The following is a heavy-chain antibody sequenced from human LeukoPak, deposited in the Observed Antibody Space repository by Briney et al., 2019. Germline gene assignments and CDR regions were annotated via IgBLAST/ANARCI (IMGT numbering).Heavy chain of an antibody. J-gene: IGHJ6*03. CDR3: AKDGGYSANIYYMDV. CDR1: GFTFSSYA. V-gene: IGHV3-23*01. Sequence: PGGSLRLSCAASGFTFSSYAMSWVRQAPGKGLEWVSGISAGGGSRYYADFVEGRFTISRDNSKNTLYLEVNRLRAEDTAVYNCAKDGGYSANIYYMDVWGKGTTVTVSS. CDR2: ISAGGGSR. D-gene: IGHD5-12*01.